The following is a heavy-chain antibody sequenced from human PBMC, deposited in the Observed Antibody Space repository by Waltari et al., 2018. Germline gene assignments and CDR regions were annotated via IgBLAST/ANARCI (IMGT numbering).Heavy chain of an antibody. J-gene: IGHJ4*02. V-gene: IGHV3-23*01. CDR1: GFPFRTFS. D-gene: IGHD3-16*01. CDR2: ISGSGTGT. CDR3: ATFKGDY. Sequence: EVQLLESGGGLVQPGGSLRLSCAASGFPFRTFSMSWVRQVPGEGLEWVSSISGSGTGTYYADSVKGRFTISRDNSKNTLSLQMNSLRAEDTALYYCATFKGDYWGQGTLVTVSS.